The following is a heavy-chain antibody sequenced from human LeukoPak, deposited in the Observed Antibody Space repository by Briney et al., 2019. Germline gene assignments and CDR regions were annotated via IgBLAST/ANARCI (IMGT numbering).Heavy chain of an antibody. CDR3: ARDRGTKGRAYFDY. Sequence: GGSLRLSCAASGFTFSSYWMSWVRQAPGKGLEWVANIKQDGSEKYYVDSVKGRFTISRDNAKNSLYLQMNSLRAEDTAVYYCARDRGTKGRAYFDYWGQGTLVTVSS. D-gene: IGHD1-26*01. CDR2: IKQDGSEK. J-gene: IGHJ4*02. V-gene: IGHV3-7*01. CDR1: GFTFSSYW.